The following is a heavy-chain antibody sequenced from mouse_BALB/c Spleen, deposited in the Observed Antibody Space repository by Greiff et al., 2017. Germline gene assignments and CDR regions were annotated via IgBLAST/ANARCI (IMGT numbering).Heavy chain of an antibody. CDR3: ATDGYYPAWFAY. Sequence: DVQLQESGGGLVKPGGSLKLSCAASGFTFSSYAMSWVRQTPEKRLEWVASISSGGSTYYPDSVKGRFTISRDNARNILYLQMSSLRSEDTAMYYCATDGYYPAWFAYWGQGTLVTVSA. D-gene: IGHD2-3*01. J-gene: IGHJ3*01. CDR2: ISSGGST. V-gene: IGHV5-6-5*01. CDR1: GFTFSSYA.